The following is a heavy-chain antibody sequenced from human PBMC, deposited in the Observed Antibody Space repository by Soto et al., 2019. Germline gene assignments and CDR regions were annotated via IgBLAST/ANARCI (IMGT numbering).Heavy chain of an antibody. Sequence: GGSLRLSCAASGFTFSSYAMHWVRQAPGKGLEWVAVISYDGSNKYYADSVKGRFTISRDNSKNTLYLQMNSLRAEDTAVYYCATYYYGSGSYGFDYWGQGTLVTVSS. V-gene: IGHV3-30-3*01. CDR1: GFTFSSYA. J-gene: IGHJ4*02. CDR3: ATYYYGSGSYGFDY. CDR2: ISYDGSNK. D-gene: IGHD3-10*01.